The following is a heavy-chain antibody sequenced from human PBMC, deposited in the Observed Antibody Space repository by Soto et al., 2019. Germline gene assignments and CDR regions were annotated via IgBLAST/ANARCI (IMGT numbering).Heavy chain of an antibody. CDR3: ARGFYYDSAGYHPFDY. CDR1: GFTFRSYA. D-gene: IGHD3-22*01. J-gene: IGHJ4*02. Sequence: GRALRLSCAASGFTFRSYALAWVRQPPGKGLEWVSTINDSGGTTYYADSVRGRFTVSRDNSKNTLYLQLSSLRADDTAVYYCARGFYYDSAGYHPFDYWGQGTLVTASS. V-gene: IGHV3-23*01. CDR2: INDSGGTT.